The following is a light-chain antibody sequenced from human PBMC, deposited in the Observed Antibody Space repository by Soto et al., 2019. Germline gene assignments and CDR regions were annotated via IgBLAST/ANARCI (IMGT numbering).Light chain of an antibody. V-gene: IGKV3-20*01. CDR2: DAS. CDR1: QSVSSY. CDR3: QHYGSSWT. Sequence: EIVLTQSPATLSLSPGERATLSCRASQSVSSYLAWYQQKPGQAPRLLIYDASSRATGIPDRFSGSGSGTDFTLTISRLEPEDFAVYYCQHYGSSWTFGQGTKVDNK. J-gene: IGKJ1*01.